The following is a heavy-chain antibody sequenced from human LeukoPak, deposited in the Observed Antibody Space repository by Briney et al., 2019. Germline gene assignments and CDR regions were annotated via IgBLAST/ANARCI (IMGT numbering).Heavy chain of an antibody. CDR3: ATPMVRGVIETDY. V-gene: IGHV3-11*01. Sequence: GGSLRLSCAASGFTFSDYYMSWIRQAPGKGLEWVSYISSSGSTIYYADSVKGRFTISRDNAKNSLYLQMCSLRAEDTAVYYCATPMVRGVIETDYWGQGTLVTVSS. D-gene: IGHD3-10*01. J-gene: IGHJ4*02. CDR1: GFTFSDYY. CDR2: ISSSGSTI.